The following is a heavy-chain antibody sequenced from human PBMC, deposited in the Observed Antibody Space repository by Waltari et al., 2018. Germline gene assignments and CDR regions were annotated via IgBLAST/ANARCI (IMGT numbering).Heavy chain of an antibody. CDR2: ILPVYGTA. V-gene: IGHV1-69*15. J-gene: IGHJ6*03. Sequence: QFQLVQSGAEVKKPGSSVTVSCKASGDTFDTYGVAWVRQAPGHGLEWMGRILPVYGTADYEPKFQGRITIGGDEGTGTSYMALSGLRPDDTAVYYCAMSGHIYDYVGGDSQHYNLDVWGQGSTVIVSS. CDR3: AMSGHIYDYVGGDSQHYNLDV. CDR1: GDTFDTYG. D-gene: IGHD3-16*01.